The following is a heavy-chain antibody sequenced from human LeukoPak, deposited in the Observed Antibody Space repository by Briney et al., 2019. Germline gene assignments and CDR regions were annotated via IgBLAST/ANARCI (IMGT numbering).Heavy chain of an antibody. J-gene: IGHJ6*04. CDR1: GFTFSNYA. CDR3: AGYCSGGSCFRAHYYYYYGLDV. Sequence: GGSLRLSCAASGFTFSNYAMSWVRQAPGKWLEWVSGISGSGGSTDYADSVKGRFTISRDNSKNTLYLQMNSLRAEDTAVYYCAGYCSGGSCFRAHYYYYYGLDVWGKGTTVTVSS. CDR2: ISGSGGST. D-gene: IGHD2-15*01. V-gene: IGHV3-23*01.